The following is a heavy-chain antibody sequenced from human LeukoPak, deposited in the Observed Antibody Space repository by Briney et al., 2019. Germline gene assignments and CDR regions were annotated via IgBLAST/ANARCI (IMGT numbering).Heavy chain of an antibody. V-gene: IGHV3-64D*06. Sequence: GGSLRLSCSASGFTFSTYAMHWVRQAPGKGLECVSAISTNGGSSYYADSVKGRFTISRDNYKNPLFLQMSSLRAEDTAVYYCVKKMTPGIAVAGHFDYWGQGTLVTVSS. CDR3: VKKMTPGIAVAGHFDY. CDR2: ISTNGGSS. CDR1: GFTFSTYA. D-gene: IGHD6-19*01. J-gene: IGHJ4*02.